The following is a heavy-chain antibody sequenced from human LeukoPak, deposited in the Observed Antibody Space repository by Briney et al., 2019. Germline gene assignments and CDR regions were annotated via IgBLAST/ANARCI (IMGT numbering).Heavy chain of an antibody. J-gene: IGHJ4*02. CDR3: ASGNYFDY. Sequence: SGGSLRLSCAASGFTFSTFWMSWVRQAPGKGLEWVANIKQDGTEKHYVDSVKGRFTISRDNAKNSLYLQMNSLRAEDTAVYFCASGNYFDYWGRGTLVAVSS. CDR2: IKQDGTEK. V-gene: IGHV3-7*01. CDR1: GFTFSTFW.